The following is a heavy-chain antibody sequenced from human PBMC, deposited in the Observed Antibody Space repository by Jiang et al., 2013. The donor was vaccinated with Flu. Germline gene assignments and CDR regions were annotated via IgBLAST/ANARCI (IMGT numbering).Heavy chain of an antibody. Sequence: GLVKPSQTLSLTCAVSGGSISSGGYSWSWIRQPPGKGLEWIGYIYHSGSTYYNPSLKSRVTISVDRSKNQFSLKLSSVTAADTAVYYCARRYCSSTSCSIDYWGQGTLVTVSS. CDR3: ARRYCSSTSCSIDY. D-gene: IGHD2-2*01. V-gene: IGHV4-30-2*01. CDR1: GGSISSGGYS. CDR2: IYHSGST. J-gene: IGHJ4*02.